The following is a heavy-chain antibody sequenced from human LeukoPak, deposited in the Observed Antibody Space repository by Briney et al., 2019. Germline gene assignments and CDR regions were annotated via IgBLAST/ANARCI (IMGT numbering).Heavy chain of an antibody. CDR1: GFSFNNYG. CDR3: AKTRVVPAANWFDP. V-gene: IGHV3-30*02. D-gene: IGHD2-2*01. Sequence: GGSLRLSCVASGFSFNNYGTHWVRQAPGRGLEWVTFMQYDGSVEFYADSVKGRFTISRDDSKNTLYLQMNSLRAEDTAVYYCAKTRVVPAANWFDPWGQGTLVTVSS. CDR2: MQYDGSVE. J-gene: IGHJ5*02.